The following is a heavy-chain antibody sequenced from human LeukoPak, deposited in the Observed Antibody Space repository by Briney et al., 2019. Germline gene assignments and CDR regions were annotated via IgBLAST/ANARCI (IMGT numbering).Heavy chain of an antibody. CDR3: AKSRFGEFHYFDY. Sequence: GGSLRLSCAASGFTFSSYAMSWVRQAPGKGLEWVSSISSSSSYIYYADSVRGRFTISRDNAKNSLYLQMNSLRAEDTALYYCAKSRFGEFHYFDYWGQGTLVTVSS. D-gene: IGHD3-10*01. J-gene: IGHJ4*02. CDR2: ISSSSSYI. V-gene: IGHV3-21*04. CDR1: GFTFSSYA.